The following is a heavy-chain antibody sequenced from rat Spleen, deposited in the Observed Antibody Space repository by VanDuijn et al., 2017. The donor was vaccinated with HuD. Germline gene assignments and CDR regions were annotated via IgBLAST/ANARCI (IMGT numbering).Heavy chain of an antibody. Sequence: EVRLQESGPGLVKPSQSLSLTCSVTDYSITSSYGWSWIRRFPGNKLEWMGYINGAGIIKYNPSLKSRISITKDASKNQFFLQVNSVIIEDTATYYCARLHYGLDYWGQGVMVTVSS. D-gene: IGHD1-7*01. V-gene: IGHV3-3*01. CDR1: DYSITSSYG. J-gene: IGHJ2*01. CDR3: ARLHYGLDY. CDR2: INGAGII.